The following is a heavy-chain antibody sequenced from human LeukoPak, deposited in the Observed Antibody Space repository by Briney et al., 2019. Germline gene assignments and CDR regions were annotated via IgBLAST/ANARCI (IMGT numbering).Heavy chain of an antibody. J-gene: IGHJ5*02. CDR3: ARGWTIFGVVIQNWFDP. D-gene: IGHD3-3*01. V-gene: IGHV1-2*02. CDR2: INPNSGGT. CDR1: GYTFTGYY. Sequence: GASVKVSCKASGYTFTGYYMHWVRQAPGQGLEWMGWINPNSGGTNYGQKFQGRVTMTRDTSISTAYMELSRLRSDDTAVYYCARGWTIFGVVIQNWFDPWGQGTLVTVSS.